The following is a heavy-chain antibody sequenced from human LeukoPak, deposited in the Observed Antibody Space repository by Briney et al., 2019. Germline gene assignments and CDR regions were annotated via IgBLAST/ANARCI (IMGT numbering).Heavy chain of an antibody. D-gene: IGHD2-2*01. CDR3: AAWAGYCTSSTCPYSLDY. J-gene: IGHJ4*02. CDR1: GGTFSSST. CDR2: IIPIFGTT. V-gene: IGHV1-69*13. Sequence: VASVKVSCKASGGTFSSSTISWVRQAPGQGLEWMGRIIPIFGTTNYAQKFQGRVTVTADESTSTAYMELSSLRSEDTAVYYCAAWAGYCTSSTCPYSLDYWGQGTLVTVSS.